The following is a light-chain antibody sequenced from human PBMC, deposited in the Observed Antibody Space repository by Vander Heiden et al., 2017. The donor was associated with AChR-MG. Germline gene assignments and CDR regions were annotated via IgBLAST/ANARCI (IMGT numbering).Light chain of an antibody. CDR3: KQALKTPPWT. Sequence: IVMTQSPLSLPATPGAAAPSACSSRPGLLHNNGYNYLAWYLQKPGQAPKLLIYLGSNRATGVPARFSGSGSGTEFTLTISRVEAEDVGVYYCKQALKTPPWTFGEGTKVEIK. CDR2: LGS. V-gene: IGKV2-28*01. J-gene: IGKJ1*01. CDR1: PGLLHNNGYNY.